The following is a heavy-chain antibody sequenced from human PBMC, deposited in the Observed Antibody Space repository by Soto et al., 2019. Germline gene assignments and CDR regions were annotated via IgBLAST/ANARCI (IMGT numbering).Heavy chain of an antibody. Sequence: QVHLVQSGSDVEKPGASVKVSCKASGYSFTSYGIGWVRQVPGQGPEWMGWISPYNGRTNYAQSVKGRVVMTTDISTNSVYLELRSLRSDDSAIYYCGRRRTDSYAMDVWGQGTTVTVSS. J-gene: IGHJ6*02. V-gene: IGHV1-18*01. CDR3: GRRRTDSYAMDV. D-gene: IGHD5-18*01. CDR2: ISPYNGRT. CDR1: GYSFTSYG.